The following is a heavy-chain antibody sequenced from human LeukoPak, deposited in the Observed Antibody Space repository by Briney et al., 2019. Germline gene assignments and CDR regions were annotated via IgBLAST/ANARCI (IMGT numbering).Heavy chain of an antibody. CDR1: GYSFSSGDY. CDR2: IYDSGST. J-gene: IGHJ6*03. Sequence: PAETLSLTCAVSGYSFSSGDYWGWIRQPPEEGLGWVGSIYDSGSTYYTPSLKSRVTISVDTSKNQFSLKLSSVTAADTAVYYCARHTCSSTSCPPISEFYYYYYYMDVWGKGTTVTVSS. D-gene: IGHD2-2*01. V-gene: IGHV4-38-2*01. CDR3: ARHTCSSTSCPPISEFYYYYYYMDV.